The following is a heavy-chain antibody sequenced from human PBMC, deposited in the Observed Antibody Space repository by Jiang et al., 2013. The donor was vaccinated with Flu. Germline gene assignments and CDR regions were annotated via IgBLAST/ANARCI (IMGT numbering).Heavy chain of an antibody. CDR1: GFSFSAAW. V-gene: IGHV3-15*01. D-gene: IGHD3-22*01. CDR3: VRESSSGPY. Sequence: LSCAASGFSFSAAWMSWVRRGSEGRGSSGLAEVKTQGEGGTTDYAAPVKGGFTISRDDSKNTLYLQMNSLNTEDTAVYYCVRESSSGPYWGQGTLVTVSS. J-gene: IGHJ4*02. CDR2: VKTQGEGGTT.